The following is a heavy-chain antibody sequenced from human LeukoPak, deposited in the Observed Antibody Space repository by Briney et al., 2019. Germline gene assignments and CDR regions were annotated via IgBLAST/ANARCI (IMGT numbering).Heavy chain of an antibody. V-gene: IGHV1-2*02. Sequence: ASVKVSCKASGYTFTGYYMHWVRQAPGQGLDGMGWINPNSGGTNYAQKFQGRVTMTRDTSISTAYMELSRLRSDDTAVYYCAVFWSGYYTPPTPWGQGTLVTVS. D-gene: IGHD3-3*01. CDR2: INPNSGGT. CDR3: AVFWSGYYTPPTP. J-gene: IGHJ5*02. CDR1: GYTFTGYY.